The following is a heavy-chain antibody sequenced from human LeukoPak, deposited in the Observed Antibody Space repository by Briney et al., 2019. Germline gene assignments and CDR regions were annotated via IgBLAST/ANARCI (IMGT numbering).Heavy chain of an antibody. CDR3: ARGEGSQVVVSYFDY. J-gene: IGHJ4*02. CDR1: GGSFSGYY. CDR2: INHSGST. V-gene: IGHV4-34*01. Sequence: PSETLSLTCAVYGGSFSGYYWSWLRQPPGKGLEWIGEINHSGSTNYNPSLKSRVTISVDTSKNQFSLKLSSVTAADTAVYYCARGEGSQVVVSYFDYWGQGTLVTVSS. D-gene: IGHD2-15*01.